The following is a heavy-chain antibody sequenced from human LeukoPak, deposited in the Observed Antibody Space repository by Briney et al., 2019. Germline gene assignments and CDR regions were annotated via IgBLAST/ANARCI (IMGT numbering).Heavy chain of an antibody. V-gene: IGHV1-69*05. D-gene: IGHD2-2*01. J-gene: IGHJ4*02. CDR2: IIPMFGTA. CDR1: GGTFRTYA. Sequence: SVKVSCKASGGTFRTYAISWVRQAPGQGLEAMGGIIPMFGTANYAQKFQGRVTMITDESTSTAYMELSSLRSEDTAVYYGARACNSATCPLDYWGQGILVTVSS. CDR3: ARACNSATCPLDY.